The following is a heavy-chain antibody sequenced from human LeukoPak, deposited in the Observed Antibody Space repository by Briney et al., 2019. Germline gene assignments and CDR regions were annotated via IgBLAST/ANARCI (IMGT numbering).Heavy chain of an antibody. Sequence: PGGSLRLSCAASGFTFSSYAMHWVRQAPGKGLEWVAVISYDGSNKYYADSVKGRFTISRDNSKNTLYLQMNSLRAEDTAVYYCARVDSPDYWGQGTLVTVSS. CDR3: ARVDSPDY. J-gene: IGHJ4*02. CDR1: GFTFSSYA. CDR2: ISYDGSNK. V-gene: IGHV3-30*04. D-gene: IGHD3-9*01.